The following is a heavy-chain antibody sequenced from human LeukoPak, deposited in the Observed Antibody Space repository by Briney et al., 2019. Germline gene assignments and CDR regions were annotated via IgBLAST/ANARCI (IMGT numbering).Heavy chain of an antibody. V-gene: IGHV4-39*01. CDR3: AVYYYDCSGYFDY. Sequence: SETLSLTCTVSGGSISSSSYYWGWIRQPPGKGLEWIGSIYYSGSTYYNPSLKSRVTISVDTPKNQFSLTLSSVTAADTAVYYCAVYYYDCSGYFDYWGQGTLVTVSS. J-gene: IGHJ4*02. CDR1: GGSISSSSYY. CDR2: IYYSGST. D-gene: IGHD3-22*01.